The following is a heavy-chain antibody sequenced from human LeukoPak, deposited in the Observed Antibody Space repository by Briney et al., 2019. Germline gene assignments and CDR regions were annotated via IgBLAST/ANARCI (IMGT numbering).Heavy chain of an antibody. CDR2: INPNSGGT. J-gene: IGHJ4*02. V-gene: IGHV1-2*02. Sequence: ASVKVSCKASGYTFTSYGIGWVRQAPGQGLEWMGWINPNSGGTNYAQKFQGRVTMTRDTSISTAYMELSGLRSDDTAVFYCARNTYYYDNSAGTFDFWSQGTLVTVSS. CDR1: GYTFTSYG. CDR3: ARNTYYYDNSAGTFDF. D-gene: IGHD3-22*01.